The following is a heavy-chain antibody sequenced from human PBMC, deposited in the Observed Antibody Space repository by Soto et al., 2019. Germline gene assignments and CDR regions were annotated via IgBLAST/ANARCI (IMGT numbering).Heavy chain of an antibody. CDR2: IVPIFGTA. CDR1: GGTFSSYA. V-gene: IGHV1-69*13. D-gene: IGHD5-18*01. J-gene: IGHJ6*02. CDR3: ASIQEDTAMVTYYYGMDV. Sequence: ASVKVSCKASGGTFSSYAISWVRQAPGQGLEWMGGIVPIFGTANYAQKFQGRVTITADESTSTAYMELSSLRSEDTAVYYCASIQEDTAMVTYYYGMDVWGQGTTVTVSS.